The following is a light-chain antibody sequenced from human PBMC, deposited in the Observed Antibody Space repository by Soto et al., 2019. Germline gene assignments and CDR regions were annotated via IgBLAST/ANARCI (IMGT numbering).Light chain of an antibody. Sequence: VLTHPPSLSGAPGQRVTISCTGSSSNIGAGYDVHWYQQLPGTAPKLLICGNSNRPSGVPDRFSGSKSGTSASLAITGLQDEDEADYYCPSYDTSMSGYVFGTGTKVTVL. J-gene: IGLJ1*01. CDR2: GNS. CDR3: PSYDTSMSGYV. V-gene: IGLV1-40*01. CDR1: SSNIGAGYD.